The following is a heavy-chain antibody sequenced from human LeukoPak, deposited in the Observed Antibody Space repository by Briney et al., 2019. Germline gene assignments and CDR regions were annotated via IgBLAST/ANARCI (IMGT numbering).Heavy chain of an antibody. V-gene: IGHV4-59*01. CDR2: IYYSGST. D-gene: IGHD5-18*01. CDR3: ARDQGGYSYGFLGYMDV. J-gene: IGHJ6*03. CDR1: GGSISSYY. Sequence: SETLSLTCTVSGGSISSYYWSWIRQPPGKGLEWIGYIYYSGSTNYNPSLKSRVTISVDTSKNQFSLKLSPVTAADTAVYYCARDQGGYSYGFLGYMDVWGKGTTATVSS.